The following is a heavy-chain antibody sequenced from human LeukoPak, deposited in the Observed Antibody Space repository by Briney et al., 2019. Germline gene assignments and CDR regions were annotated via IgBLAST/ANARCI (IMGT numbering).Heavy chain of an antibody. CDR3: ARGSSGWYAALVDY. V-gene: IGHV1-2*04. J-gene: IGHJ4*02. CDR2: INPNSGGT. D-gene: IGHD6-19*01. Sequence: GPVKVSCKASGYTFTGYYMHWVRQAPGQGLEWMGWINPNSGGTNYAQKFQGWVTMTRDTSISTAYMELSRLRSDDTAVYYCARGSSGWYAALVDYWGQGTLVTVSS. CDR1: GYTFTGYY.